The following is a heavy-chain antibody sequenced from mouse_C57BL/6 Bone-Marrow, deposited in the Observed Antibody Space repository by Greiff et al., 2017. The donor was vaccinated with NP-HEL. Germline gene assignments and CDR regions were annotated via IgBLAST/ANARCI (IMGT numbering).Heavy chain of an antibody. D-gene: IGHD2-3*01. CDR1: GYAFTNYL. CDR2: INPGSGGT. CDR3: ARERGLYDGYFYWYFDV. Sequence: VKLVESGAELVRPGTSVKVSCKASGYAFTNYLIEWVKQRPGQGLEWIGVINPGSGGTNYNEKFKGKATLTADKSSSTAYMQLSSLTSEDSAVYFCARERGLYDGYFYWYFDVWGTGTTVTVSS. J-gene: IGHJ1*03. V-gene: IGHV1-54*01.